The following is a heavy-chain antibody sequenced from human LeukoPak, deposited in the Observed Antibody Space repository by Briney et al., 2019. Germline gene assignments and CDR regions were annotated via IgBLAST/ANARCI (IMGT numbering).Heavy chain of an antibody. CDR2: MYYSGST. J-gene: IGHJ5*02. V-gene: IGHV4-30-4*01. CDR3: ARPYYYDSRIDP. Sequence: SQALSLTCTVSGGSISSGDYYWSWSRQPPGKGLEWIAYMYYSGSTYYNPSLKSRVTMSADTSKNQLSLKLSSVTAADTAVYYCARPYYYDSRIDPWGQGILVTVYS. D-gene: IGHD3-22*01. CDR1: GGSISSGDYY.